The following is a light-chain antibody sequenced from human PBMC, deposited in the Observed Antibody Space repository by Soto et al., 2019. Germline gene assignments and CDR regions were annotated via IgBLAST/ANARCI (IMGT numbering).Light chain of an antibody. Sequence: EIVLTQSPATLSLSPGERATLSCRASQSVSSYLAWYQQKPGQAPRLLIYDASNRATGIPARFSGSGSGTDFTLTISSLEPEDFAVYSCQQYGSPPITFGQGTRLEIK. CDR3: QQYGSPPIT. CDR1: QSVSSY. V-gene: IGKV3-11*01. CDR2: DAS. J-gene: IGKJ5*01.